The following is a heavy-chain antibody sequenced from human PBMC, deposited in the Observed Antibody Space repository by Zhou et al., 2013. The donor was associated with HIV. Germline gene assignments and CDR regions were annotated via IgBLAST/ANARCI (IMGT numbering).Heavy chain of an antibody. CDR3: ARVKQQLVGYYYYYMDV. Sequence: QVQLVQSGAEVKKPGSSVKVSCKASGGTFSSYAISWVRQAPGQGLEWMGGIIPIFGTANYAQKFQGRVTITTDESTSTAYMELSSLRSEDTAVYYCARVKQQLVGYYYYYMDVWGKGTTVTVSS. CDR1: GGTFSSYA. J-gene: IGHJ6*03. V-gene: IGHV1-69*05. CDR2: IIPIFGTA. D-gene: IGHD6-13*01.